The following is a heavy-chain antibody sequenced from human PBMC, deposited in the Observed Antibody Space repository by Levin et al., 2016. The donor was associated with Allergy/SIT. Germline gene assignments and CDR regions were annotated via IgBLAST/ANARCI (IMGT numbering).Heavy chain of an antibody. D-gene: IGHD4-23*01. V-gene: IGHV3-9*01. CDR2: ISWNSGSL. CDR1: GFIFSRYT. J-gene: IGHJ4*02. CDR3: AKDIQRFTGGNSPYYFDY. Sequence: GGSLRLSCVGSGFIFSRYTMNWVRQAPGKGLEWVSGISWNSGSLGYADSVKGRFTISRDNAKKSLYLQMNSLRAEDTALYYCAKDIQRFTGGNSPYYFDYWGQGTLVTVSS.